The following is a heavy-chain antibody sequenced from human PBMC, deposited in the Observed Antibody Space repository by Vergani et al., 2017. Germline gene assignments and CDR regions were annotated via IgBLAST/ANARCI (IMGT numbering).Heavy chain of an antibody. Sequence: QVQLEESGPGLVKPSETLSLTCTVSGGSFNTYYWSWIRQSPGKGLEWIGYIYSTGSTNYNPSLNSRVTMSVDTAKNQFSLKLRSVTAADTAVDFCARVRYRDEASTGYRLEGMDIWGQGTTVTISS. J-gene: IGHJ6*02. CDR3: ARVRYRDEASTGYRLEGMDI. V-gene: IGHV4-59*13. CDR2: IYSTGST. D-gene: IGHD3-9*01. CDR1: GGSFNTYY.